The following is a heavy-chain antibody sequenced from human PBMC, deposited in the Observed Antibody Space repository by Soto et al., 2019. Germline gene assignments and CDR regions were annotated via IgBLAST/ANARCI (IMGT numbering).Heavy chain of an antibody. V-gene: IGHV4-34*01. CDR3: ARGRRRGYRCGASLDY. CDR2: INHLGST. CDR1: GGSFSSFF. J-gene: IGHJ4*02. Sequence: QAQLQQWGAGQLKPSETLSLTCGVSGGSFSSFFWSWLRQPPGKGLEWMGEINHLGSTNYNPSLKRRVTISGDTSKNQFSLRLNTVTAADTAVYFCARGRRRGYRCGASLDYWGRGTLVTVSS. D-gene: IGHD5-18*01.